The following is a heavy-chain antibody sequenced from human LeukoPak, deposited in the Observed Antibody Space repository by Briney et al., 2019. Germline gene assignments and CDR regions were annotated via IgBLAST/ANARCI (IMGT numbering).Heavy chain of an antibody. D-gene: IGHD6-13*01. CDR3: ARDHLAAAGSGG. CDR2: MNPNSGNT. V-gene: IGHV1-8*01. CDR1: GYTFTSYD. Sequence: ASVKVSCKASGYTFTSYDINWVRQATGQGLEWMGWMNPNSGNTGYAQKFQGRVTMTRDTSINTAYVEVSGLRSDDTAVYYCARDHLAAAGSGGWGQGTLVTVFS. J-gene: IGHJ1*01.